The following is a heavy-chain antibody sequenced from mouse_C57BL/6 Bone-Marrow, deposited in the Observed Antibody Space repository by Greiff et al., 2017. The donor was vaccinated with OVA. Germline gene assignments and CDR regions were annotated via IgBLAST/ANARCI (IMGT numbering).Heavy chain of an antibody. CDR2: INPNNGGT. V-gene: IGHV1-26*01. Sequence: VQLQQSGPELVKPGASVKISCKASGYTFTDYYMNWVKQSHGKSLEWIGDINPNNGGTSYNQKFKGKATLTVDKSSSTAYMELRSLTSEDSAVYYCARRSSWYFDVWGTGTTVTVSS. CDR3: ARRSSWYFDV. D-gene: IGHD1-1*01. CDR1: GYTFTDYY. J-gene: IGHJ1*03.